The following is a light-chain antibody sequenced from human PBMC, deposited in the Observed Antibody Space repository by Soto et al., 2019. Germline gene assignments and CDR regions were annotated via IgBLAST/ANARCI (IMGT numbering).Light chain of an antibody. J-gene: IGLJ1*01. CDR1: SSDVGAYNH. CDR2: DVS. CDR3: LSYTTSTTYV. V-gene: IGLV2-14*03. Sequence: QSVLTQPASVSGSPGQSITISCTGTSSDVGAYNHVSWFQHHPGKAPKLMIYDVSNRPSGVSNRFSGSKSGNTASLTISGLQAGDEADYYCLSYTTSTTYVFGTGTKVTVL.